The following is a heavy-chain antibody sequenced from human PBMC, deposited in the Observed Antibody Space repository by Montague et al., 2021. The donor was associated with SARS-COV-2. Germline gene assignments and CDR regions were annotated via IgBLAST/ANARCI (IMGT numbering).Heavy chain of an antibody. Sequence: SLRLSCAASGFTFSSCSVNWVRQAPGKGLEWISYISSSTNIIYYADSVKGRFTISRDNARNSLYLQMNSLRVDDTAVYYCAKDLVLRAARPDALDVWGQGTVVTVPS. CDR2: ISSSTNII. CDR3: AKDLVLRAARPDALDV. J-gene: IGHJ3*01. CDR1: GFTFSSCS. V-gene: IGHV3-48*04. D-gene: IGHD6-6*01.